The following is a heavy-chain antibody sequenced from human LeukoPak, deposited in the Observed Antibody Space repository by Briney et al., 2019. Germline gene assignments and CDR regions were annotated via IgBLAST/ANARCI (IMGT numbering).Heavy chain of an antibody. CDR2: INTSSSHM. V-gene: IGHV3-21*01. CDR1: GFTFKIYS. CDR3: ARDDTSAHFFDY. D-gene: IGHD3-10*01. J-gene: IGHJ4*02. Sequence: GGSLRLSCAASGFTFKIYSMNWVRQAPGKGLEWVSSINTSSSHMYYADSVKGRFTISRDNAKNSLYLQMNTLRAEDTAVYYCARDDTSAHFFDYWGQGTLVTVSS.